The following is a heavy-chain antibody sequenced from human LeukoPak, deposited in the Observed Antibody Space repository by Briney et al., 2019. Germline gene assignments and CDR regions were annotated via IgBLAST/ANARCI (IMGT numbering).Heavy chain of an antibody. Sequence: PGGSLRLSCAASGFTFSSSTMTWVRQAPGKGLEWVSSIGSSSRDMYYADSVRGRFTISRDNAKNSLFLQMNSLRAEDTSVYYCVRGDSRDYWGQGTLVTVSS. CDR3: VRGDSRDY. CDR1: GFTFSSST. D-gene: IGHD6-13*01. J-gene: IGHJ4*02. V-gene: IGHV3-21*01. CDR2: IGSSSRDM.